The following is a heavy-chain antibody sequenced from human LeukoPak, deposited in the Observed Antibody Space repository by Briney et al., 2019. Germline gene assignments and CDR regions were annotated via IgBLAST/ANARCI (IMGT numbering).Heavy chain of an antibody. D-gene: IGHD2-2*01. V-gene: IGHV3-30*18. CDR2: ISYDGRNK. CDR1: GFTFSSHA. Sequence: GGSLRLSCGASGFTFSSHAMTWVRQAPGKGLEWVAVISYDGRNKHYPDSVKGRFTISRDISTDTLWLQMDSLRTEDTAVYYCAKGPLRGTAAAIDYWGQGTLVTVSS. J-gene: IGHJ4*02. CDR3: AKGPLRGTAAAIDY.